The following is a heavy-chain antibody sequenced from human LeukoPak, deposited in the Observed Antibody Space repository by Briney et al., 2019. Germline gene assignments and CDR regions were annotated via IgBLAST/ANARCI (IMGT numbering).Heavy chain of an antibody. Sequence: ASVKVSCKASGYTFTGYYMHWVRQTPGQGLEWMGWINPNSGGTNYAQKFQGRVTMTRDTSISTAYMELSRLRSDDTAVYYCARDNGATPYYYYMDVWGKGTTVTVSS. V-gene: IGHV1-2*02. CDR3: ARDNGATPYYYYMDV. CDR1: GYTFTGYY. J-gene: IGHJ6*03. D-gene: IGHD1-26*01. CDR2: INPNSGGT.